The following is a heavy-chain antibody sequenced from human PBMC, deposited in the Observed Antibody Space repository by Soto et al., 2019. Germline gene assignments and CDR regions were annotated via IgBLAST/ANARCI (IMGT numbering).Heavy chain of an antibody. D-gene: IGHD3-22*01. CDR3: ARDTRDSSGYYPGGY. CDR1: GFTFSSYG. V-gene: IGHV3-33*01. Sequence: QVQLVESGGGVVQPGRSLRLSCAASGFTFSSYGMHWVRQAPGKGLEWVAVIWYDGSNKYYADSVKGRFTISRDNSKNPLYLQMNSLRAEDTAVYYCARDTRDSSGYYPGGYWGQGTLVTVSS. CDR2: IWYDGSNK. J-gene: IGHJ4*02.